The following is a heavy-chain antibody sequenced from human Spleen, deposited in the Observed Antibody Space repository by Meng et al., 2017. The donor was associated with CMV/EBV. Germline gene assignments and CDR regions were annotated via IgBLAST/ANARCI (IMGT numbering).Heavy chain of an antibody. Sequence: QVQLVQSGAEVKKPGASVKVSCKASGYTFTGYYMHWVRQAPGQGLEWMGWINPNSGGTNYAQKFQGRVTMTRDTSISTAYMELSRLRSDDTAVYYCARDQGQGEWIQLWLPTYYFDYWGQGTLVTVSS. D-gene: IGHD5-18*01. CDR3: ARDQGQGEWIQLWLPTYYFDY. V-gene: IGHV1-2*02. J-gene: IGHJ4*02. CDR1: GYTFTGYY. CDR2: INPNSGGT.